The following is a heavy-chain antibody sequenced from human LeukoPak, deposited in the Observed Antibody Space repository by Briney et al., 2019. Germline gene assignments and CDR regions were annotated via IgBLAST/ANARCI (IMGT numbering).Heavy chain of an antibody. CDR1: GGTFSSYT. D-gene: IGHD2-2*01. V-gene: IGHV1-69*10. Sequence: GASVKVSCKASGGTFSSYTISWVRQAPGHGREWMGGIIPILGIANAIHRCQGRETITPDKSTSTAYLELSSLRSEYTAVYYCASGVPAADYYCYYMDVWGKGTTVTVSS. CDR2: IIPILGIA. J-gene: IGHJ6*03. CDR3: ASGVPAADYYCYYMDV.